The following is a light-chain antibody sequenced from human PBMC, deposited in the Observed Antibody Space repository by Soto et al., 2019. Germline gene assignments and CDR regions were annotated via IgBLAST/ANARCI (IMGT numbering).Light chain of an antibody. J-gene: IGKJ1*01. CDR2: AAS. V-gene: IGKV1-17*01. CDR3: LQHNSYPRT. Sequence: DIQMTQSPSSLSASVGDRVTITCRASQSISIYLNWYQQKPGKAPKVLIYAASSLQSGVPPRFSGSGSGTEFTLTISSLQPEDFATYYCLQHNSYPRTFGQGTKVDIK. CDR1: QSISIY.